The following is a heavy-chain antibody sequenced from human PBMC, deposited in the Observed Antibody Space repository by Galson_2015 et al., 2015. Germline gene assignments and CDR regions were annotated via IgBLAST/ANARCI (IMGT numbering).Heavy chain of an antibody. V-gene: IGHV1-69*13. CDR2: IIPIFGTA. Sequence: SVKVSCKASGGTFSSYAISWVRQAPGQGLEWMGGIIPIFGTANYAQKFQGRVTITADESTSTAYMELSSLRSEDTVVYYYATESAYCGGDCYPNWFDPWGQGTLVTVSS. CDR3: ATESAYCGGDCYPNWFDP. CDR1: GGTFSSYA. J-gene: IGHJ5*02. D-gene: IGHD2-21*02.